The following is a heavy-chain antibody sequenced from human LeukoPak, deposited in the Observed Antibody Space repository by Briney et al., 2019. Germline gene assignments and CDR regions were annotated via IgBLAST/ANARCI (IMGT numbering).Heavy chain of an antibody. CDR3: ARDVNLRQLVD. V-gene: IGHV3-30*19. J-gene: IGHJ4*02. D-gene: IGHD6-6*01. CDR1: GFSFSSYG. CDR2: IQYDGANE. Sequence: GRSLRLSCAASGFSFSSYGMHWVRQAPGKGLQWVAHIQYDGANEHYADSVKGRFTISRDNSMGTLFLQMNSLRSDDTAVYFCARDVNLRQLVDWGQGTLVIVSS.